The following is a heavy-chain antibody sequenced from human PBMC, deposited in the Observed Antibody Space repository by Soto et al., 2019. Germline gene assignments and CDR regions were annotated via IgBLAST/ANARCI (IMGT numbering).Heavy chain of an antibody. CDR3: AKEMIASTFADFFDY. D-gene: IGHD2-21*01. CDR2: ISGSGDRA. J-gene: IGHJ4*02. Sequence: EVQLLESGGGLIQPGGSLRLSCEASGFTFSNYGMTWVRQAPGKGLEWVSTISGSGDRAFYADPVKGRFTISRDNSKNTLYLQMKSLSAEDTAIYYCAKEMIASTFADFFDYWGQGILVTVSS. V-gene: IGHV3-23*01. CDR1: GFTFSNYG.